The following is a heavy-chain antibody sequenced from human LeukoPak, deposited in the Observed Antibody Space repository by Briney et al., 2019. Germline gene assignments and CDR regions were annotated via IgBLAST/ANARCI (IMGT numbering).Heavy chain of an antibody. CDR3: ARDPVPGSPDYFDY. CDR1: GFTFSSYA. V-gene: IGHV3-23*01. J-gene: IGHJ4*02. CDR2: LTDSGGTT. Sequence: GGSLRLSCVASGFTFSSYAMGWVRQAPGKRPEWVSSLTDSGGTTYYVDSVKGRFTISRDNSKNTLYLHMNSLRTDDTAVYFCARDPVPGSPDYFDYWGQGTLVTVSS. D-gene: IGHD1-26*01.